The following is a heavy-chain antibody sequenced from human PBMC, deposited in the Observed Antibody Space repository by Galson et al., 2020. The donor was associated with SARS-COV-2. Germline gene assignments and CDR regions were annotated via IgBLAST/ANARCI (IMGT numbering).Heavy chain of an antibody. J-gene: IGHJ6*02. V-gene: IGHV1-24*01. CDR3: ATGAMIFGVPGYWDYYYGMDG. Sequence: ASVKVSCKVSGYTLTELSMHWVRQAPGKGLEWMGGFDPEDGETIYAQKFQGRVTMTEDTSTDTAYMELSSLRSEDTAVYYCATGAMIFGVPGYWDYYYGMDGWGQGTTVTVSS. D-gene: IGHD3-3*01. CDR1: GYTLTELS. CDR2: FDPEDGET.